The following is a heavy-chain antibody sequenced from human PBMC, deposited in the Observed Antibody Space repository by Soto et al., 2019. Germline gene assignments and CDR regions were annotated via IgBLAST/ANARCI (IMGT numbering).Heavy chain of an antibody. CDR2: INGDGSAT. Sequence: EVQLVESGGGLVQPGGSLRLSCTASGFAFSHYWMHWVRQAPEKGLMWVSRINGDGSATTYADSVKGRFTISRDNAKNTLYLQMNSLRAEDTAVYYCVRSDWFDPWGQGTLVTVSS. CDR1: GFAFSHYW. CDR3: VRSDWFDP. J-gene: IGHJ5*02. V-gene: IGHV3-74*01.